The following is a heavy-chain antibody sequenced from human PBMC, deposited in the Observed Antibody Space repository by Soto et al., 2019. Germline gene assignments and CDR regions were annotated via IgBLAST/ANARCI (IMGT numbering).Heavy chain of an antibody. Sequence: GGSLRLSCAPSGFTFSSYGMHWVRQAPGKGLEWVAVISYDGSNKYYADSVKGRFTISRDNSKNTLYLQMNSLRAEDTAVYYCTKANRYCSGANCFTFDYWGLGTLVTVSS. CDR2: ISYDGSNK. V-gene: IGHV3-30*18. CDR1: GFTFSSYG. D-gene: IGHD2-15*01. J-gene: IGHJ4*02. CDR3: TKANRYCSGANCFTFDY.